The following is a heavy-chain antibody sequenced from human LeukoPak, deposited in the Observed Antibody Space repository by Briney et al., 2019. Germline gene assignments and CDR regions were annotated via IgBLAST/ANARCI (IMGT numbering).Heavy chain of an antibody. CDR1: GFTFSSYA. J-gene: IGHJ6*03. CDR2: ISGSGGST. D-gene: IGHD3-16*02. CDR3: AKDLRGLSTLYYYYMDV. V-gene: IGHV3-23*01. Sequence: AGGSLRLSCAASGFTFSSYAMSWVRQAPGKGLEWVSAISGSGGSTYYADSVKGRFTISRGNSKNTLYLQMNSLRAEDTAVYYCAKDLRGLSTLYYYYMDVWGKGTTVTVSS.